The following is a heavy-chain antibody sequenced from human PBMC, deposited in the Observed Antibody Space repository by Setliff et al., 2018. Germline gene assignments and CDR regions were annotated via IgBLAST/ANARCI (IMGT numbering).Heavy chain of an antibody. V-gene: IGHV4-61*05. CDR1: GGSISSTSYY. Sequence: SETLSLTCTVSGGSISSTSYYWAWIRQPPGKGLEWTGSIYYRGSTNSNPSLRSRLTMSVDTSKSQFSLNLTSVTAADTAIYFCARAVDSSGYFPFWYFDLWGRGTLVTVSS. CDR2: IYYRGST. CDR3: ARAVDSSGYFPFWYFDL. J-gene: IGHJ2*01. D-gene: IGHD3-22*01.